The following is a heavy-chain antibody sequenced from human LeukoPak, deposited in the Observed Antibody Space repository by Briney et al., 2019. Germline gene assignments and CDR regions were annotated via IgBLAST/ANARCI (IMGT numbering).Heavy chain of an antibody. J-gene: IGHJ4*02. D-gene: IGHD6-13*01. Sequence: SETLSLTCAVYGGSISGYYWSWIRQPPGKGLEWIGEINHSGSTNYNPSLKSRVTISVDTSKNQFSLKLSSVTAADTAVYYCARGVGSSSSLLRYWGQGTLVTVSS. CDR2: INHSGST. CDR3: ARGVGSSSSLLRY. CDR1: GGSISGYY. V-gene: IGHV4-34*01.